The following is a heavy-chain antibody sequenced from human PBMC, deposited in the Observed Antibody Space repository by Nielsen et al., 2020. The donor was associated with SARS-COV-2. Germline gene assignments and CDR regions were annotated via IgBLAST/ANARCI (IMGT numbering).Heavy chain of an antibody. V-gene: IGHV3-7*01. D-gene: IGHD6-13*01. CDR2: IKQEGVRK. Sequence: GGSLRLSVTASGLTFGDYAMSWFPQAPGKGLDGVAKIKQEGVRKYYVDSLKGRFTISRDNAKNSRYMQLNTLRAEDTAVYYSARDLAADGAYFYYYGMDVWGQGTTVTVSS. CDR1: GLTFGDYA. J-gene: IGHJ6*02. CDR3: ARDLAADGAYFYYYGMDV.